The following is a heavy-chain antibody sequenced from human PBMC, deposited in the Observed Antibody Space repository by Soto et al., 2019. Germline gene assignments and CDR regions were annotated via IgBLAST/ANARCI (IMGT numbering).Heavy chain of an antibody. CDR1: GYTFTTYA. D-gene: IGHD3-16*01. J-gene: IGHJ4*02. V-gene: IGHV1-3*04. CDR2: INTDNGNT. Sequence: QVQVVQSGAEVKKPGASVTVSCKASGYTFTTYAIHWVRQAPGQSLEWMGWINTDNGNTYYSQKMQARVTITRDTSASTAYMELSRLRSEDTAVYYCAGSRVRGGYDFDYWGQGALVTVSS. CDR3: AGSRVRGGYDFDY.